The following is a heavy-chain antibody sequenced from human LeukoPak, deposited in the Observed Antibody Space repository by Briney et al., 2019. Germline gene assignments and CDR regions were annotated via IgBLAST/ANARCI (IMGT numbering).Heavy chain of an antibody. Sequence: GGSLRLSCAASGFTFSSYAMSWVRQAPGKGLEWVSAISGSGGRTYYADSVKGRFTISRDNSKNTLYLQMNSLRAEDTAVYYCAKDPAYSSSTFGWFDPWGQGTLVTVSS. J-gene: IGHJ5*02. D-gene: IGHD6-13*01. V-gene: IGHV3-23*01. CDR2: ISGSGGRT. CDR3: AKDPAYSSSTFGWFDP. CDR1: GFTFSSYA.